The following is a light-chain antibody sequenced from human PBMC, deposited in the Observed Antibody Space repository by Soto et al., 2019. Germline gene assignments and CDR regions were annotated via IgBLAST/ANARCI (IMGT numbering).Light chain of an antibody. Sequence: SVLTQPPSTSGTPGQRVTISCSGSSFNIGSYTVNWYQQLTGTAPKLLIYGDNQRPSVVPDRFSGSKSGTSASLPISALQSVDEADYYCTGWDDCRNGYVLGTGTTVTVL. V-gene: IGLV1-44*01. J-gene: IGLJ1*01. CDR3: TGWDDCRNGYV. CDR1: SFNIGSYT. CDR2: GDN.